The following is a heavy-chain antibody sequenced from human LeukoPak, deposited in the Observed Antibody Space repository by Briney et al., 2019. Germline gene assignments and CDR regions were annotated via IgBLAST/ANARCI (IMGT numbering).Heavy chain of an antibody. Sequence: ASVKVSCKASGYTFTSYGISWVRQAPGQGLEWMGWISAYNGNTNYAQKLQGRVTMTTDTSTNTAYMELRSLRSDDTAVYYCARFRLHDFWSGYYTEHNWFDPWGQGTLVTVSS. J-gene: IGHJ5*02. CDR2: ISAYNGNT. CDR1: GYTFTSYG. D-gene: IGHD3-3*01. V-gene: IGHV1-18*01. CDR3: ARFRLHDFWSGYYTEHNWFDP.